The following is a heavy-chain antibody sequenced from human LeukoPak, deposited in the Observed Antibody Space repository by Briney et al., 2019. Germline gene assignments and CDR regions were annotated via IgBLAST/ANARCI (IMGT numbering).Heavy chain of an antibody. J-gene: IGHJ1*01. CDR3: ARQGYCSSTSCYKNPEYFQH. V-gene: IGHV4-38-2*01. Sequence: KPSETLSLTCAVSGYSIRSGYYWGWIRQPPGKGLEWIGSIYHSGSTYYNPSLKSRVTISLDTSKNQFSLKLSSVTAADTAVYYCARQGYCSSTSCYKNPEYFQHWGQGTLVTVSS. D-gene: IGHD2-2*02. CDR1: GYSIRSGYY. CDR2: IYHSGST.